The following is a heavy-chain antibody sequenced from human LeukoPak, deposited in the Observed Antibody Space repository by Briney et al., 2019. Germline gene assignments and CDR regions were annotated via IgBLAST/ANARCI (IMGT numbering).Heavy chain of an antibody. D-gene: IGHD1-26*01. V-gene: IGHV4-59*01. Sequence: PSETLSLTCSVSDGSINSYYWNWIRRPPGKGLEWIGYIYYNGNTNYSPSLKSRVTMSVDTSKNLFSLKVSSVTAADTAVYYCARGRSNYYGMDVWGQGNTVTVSS. CDR1: DGSINSYY. CDR2: IYYNGNT. J-gene: IGHJ6*02. CDR3: ARGRSNYYGMDV.